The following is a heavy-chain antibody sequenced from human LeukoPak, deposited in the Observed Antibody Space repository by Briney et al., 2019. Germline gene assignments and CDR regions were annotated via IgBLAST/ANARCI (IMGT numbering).Heavy chain of an antibody. CDR1: GFTLSNSA. D-gene: IGHD6-13*01. CDR2: ISFDESEK. J-gene: IGHJ4*02. Sequence: GGSLRLSCAVSGFTLSNSAMHWVRQAPGKGLEWVATISFDESEKFYAESVKGRFTISRDTSKNTVYLQMNSLRAEDTAVYYCAKDKNWSWSLDYWGQGTLVTVSS. V-gene: IGHV3-30*18. CDR3: AKDKNWSWSLDY.